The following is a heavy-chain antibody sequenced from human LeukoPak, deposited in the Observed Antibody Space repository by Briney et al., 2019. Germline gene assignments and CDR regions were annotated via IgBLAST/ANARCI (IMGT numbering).Heavy chain of an antibody. D-gene: IGHD2-2*01. V-gene: IGHV3-23*01. CDR2: MSTNGRST. Sequence: GGSLRLSCAASGFTFSRYAMRWDRQAPRTGLDSVSSMSTNGRSTYYADSVKGRFTISIDNSKNTLYLQMNSLRAQDTAVYYCAKAGGHRSSTSCYLCHWGQGTLVTVSS. CDR1: GFTFSRYA. J-gene: IGHJ4*02. CDR3: AKAGGHRSSTSCYLCH.